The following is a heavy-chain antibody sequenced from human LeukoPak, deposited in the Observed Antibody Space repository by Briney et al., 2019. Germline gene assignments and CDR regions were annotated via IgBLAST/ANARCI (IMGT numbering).Heavy chain of an antibody. CDR1: GYSFSNYG. Sequence: ASVKVSCKASGYSFSNYGINWVRQATGQGLEWMGWMNTSNGNANFAQRFQGRVTMTTDTSTSTAYMELRSLRSDDTAVYYCARIHQSITIFGVVIDAFDIWGQGTMVTVSS. V-gene: IGHV1-18*01. D-gene: IGHD3-3*01. CDR2: MNTSNGNA. J-gene: IGHJ3*02. CDR3: ARIHQSITIFGVVIDAFDI.